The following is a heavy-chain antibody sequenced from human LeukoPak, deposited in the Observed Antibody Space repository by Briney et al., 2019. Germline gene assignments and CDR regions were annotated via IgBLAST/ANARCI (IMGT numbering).Heavy chain of an antibody. D-gene: IGHD6-13*01. CDR1: GFSFSSYE. J-gene: IGHJ4*02. Sequence: GGSLRLSCAASGFSFSSYEMNWVRQAPGKGLERVSYIRSSGSTTYYADSVKGRFIISRDNAKDSLYLQMNSLRAEDTAVYYCARVGNSLNYFDCWGQGTLVTVSS. V-gene: IGHV3-48*03. CDR3: ARVGNSLNYFDC. CDR2: IRSSGSTT.